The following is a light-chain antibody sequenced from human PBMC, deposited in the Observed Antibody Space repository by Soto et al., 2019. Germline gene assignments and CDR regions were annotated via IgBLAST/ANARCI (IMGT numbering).Light chain of an antibody. CDR3: QQSYSTPRT. CDR1: QSISSY. Sequence: DIQMTQSPSSLSASVGDRVTITCRASQSISSYLNWYQQKPGKARKLLIYAASSLQSGVPSRFSGSGSGTDFTVSVSSLQPEDFATYYCQQSYSTPRTFGQGTKVEIK. J-gene: IGKJ1*01. V-gene: IGKV1-39*01. CDR2: AAS.